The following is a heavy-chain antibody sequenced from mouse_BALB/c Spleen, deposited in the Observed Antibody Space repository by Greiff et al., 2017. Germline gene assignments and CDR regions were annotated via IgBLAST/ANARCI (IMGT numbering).Heavy chain of an antibody. CDR3: ARSYYYGSSYEGSAMDY. CDR1: GYSFTGYN. V-gene: IGHV1-39*01. D-gene: IGHD1-1*01. J-gene: IGHJ4*01. CDR2: IDPYYGGT. Sequence: VQLKQSGPELEKPGASVKISCKASGYSFTGYNMNWVKQSNGKSLEWIGNIDPYYGGTSYNQKFKGKATLTVDKSSSTAYMQLKSLTSEDSAVYYCARSYYYGSSYEGSAMDYWGQGTSVTVSS.